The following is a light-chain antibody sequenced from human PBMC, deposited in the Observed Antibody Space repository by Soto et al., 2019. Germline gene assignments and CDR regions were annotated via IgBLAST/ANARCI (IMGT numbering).Light chain of an antibody. CDR1: QSVSSY. J-gene: IGKJ4*01. CDR3: QQRSYWLT. CDR2: DAS. V-gene: IGKV3-11*01. Sequence: EIVLTQSPATLSLSPGERATLSCRASQSVSSYLAWYQQKPGQAPRLLIYDASNRATGIPARFSGSGSGTDFTRTISSLEPDDFTVYYCQQRSYWLTFGGGTKVEIK.